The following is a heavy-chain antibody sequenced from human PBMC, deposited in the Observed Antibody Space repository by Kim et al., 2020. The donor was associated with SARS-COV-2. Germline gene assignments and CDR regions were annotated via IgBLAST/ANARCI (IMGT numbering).Heavy chain of an antibody. J-gene: IGHJ4*02. Sequence: SETLSLTCPVSGGSISSGVYYWSWIRQHPGKGLEWIGYIYSSGTTYYNPSLKSRVTISVDTSKNQFSLNLTSVTAAATAVYYCARDLTGYGVSDYWGQGTLVTVSS. CDR1: GGSISSGVYY. CDR3: ARDLTGYGVSDY. D-gene: IGHD4-17*01. V-gene: IGHV4-31*03. CDR2: IYSSGTT.